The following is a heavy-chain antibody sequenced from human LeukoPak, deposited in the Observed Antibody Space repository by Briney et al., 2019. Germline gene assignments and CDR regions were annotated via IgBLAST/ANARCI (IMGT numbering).Heavy chain of an antibody. Sequence: PGRSLRLSCAASGFTFSAYGMNWVRQAPGKGLEWVAVVSADGSVKHYADSVKGRFTGSRDNSRNTSYLQINSLRVEDTAVYYCAKEAGYNYAPLDYWGQGTLVTVTS. CDR3: AKEAGYNYAPLDY. V-gene: IGHV3-30*18. CDR2: VSADGSVK. CDR1: GFTFSAYG. D-gene: IGHD5-18*01. J-gene: IGHJ4*02.